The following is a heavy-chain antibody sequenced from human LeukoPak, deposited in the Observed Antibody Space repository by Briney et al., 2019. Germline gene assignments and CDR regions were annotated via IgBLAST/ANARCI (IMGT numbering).Heavy chain of an antibody. CDR2: MNPNSGNT. CDR3: ARELRLGIEENAFDI. CDR1: GYSFTSHY. J-gene: IGHJ3*02. Sequence: ASVKVSCKASGYSFTSHYMHWVRQATGQGLEWMGWMNPNSGNTGYAQKFQGRVTITRNTSISTAYMELSSLRSEDTAVYYCARELRLGIEENAFDIWGQGTMVTVSS. V-gene: IGHV1-8*03. D-gene: IGHD7-27*01.